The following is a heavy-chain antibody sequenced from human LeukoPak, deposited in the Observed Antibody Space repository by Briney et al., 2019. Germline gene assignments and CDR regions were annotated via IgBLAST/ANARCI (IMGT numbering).Heavy chain of an antibody. D-gene: IGHD3-22*01. CDR1: GFTFDDYA. CDR2: ISWNSGSV. Sequence: SLRLSCAASGFTFDDYAMHWVRQAPGKGLEWVSGISWNSGSVGYADSVKGRFTISRDNAKNSLYLQMNSLRAEDTAVYYCASQYYYDSSGYTDTLDVWGQGTTVTVSS. J-gene: IGHJ6*02. CDR3: ASQYYYDSSGYTDTLDV. V-gene: IGHV3-9*01.